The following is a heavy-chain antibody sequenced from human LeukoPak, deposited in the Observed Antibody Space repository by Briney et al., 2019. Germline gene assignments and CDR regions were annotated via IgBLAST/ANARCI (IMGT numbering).Heavy chain of an antibody. CDR3: ARSPTPSIAATFPAYYFDY. CDR1: GYTFTSYY. CDR2: SNPSGGST. Sequence: ASVKVSCKASGYTFTSYYMHWVRQAPRQGLEWMGISNPSGGSTSYAQKFQGSVTMTRDMSTSTVYMELSSLRSEATAVYSCARSPTPSIAATFPAYYFDYWGRGTLVTVSS. D-gene: IGHD6-6*01. J-gene: IGHJ4*02. V-gene: IGHV1-46*01.